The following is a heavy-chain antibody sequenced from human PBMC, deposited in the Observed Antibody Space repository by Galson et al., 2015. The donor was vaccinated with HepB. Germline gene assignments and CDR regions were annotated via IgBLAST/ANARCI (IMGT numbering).Heavy chain of an antibody. CDR1: GGSFSGHY. D-gene: IGHD2-2*01. CDR2: INHSGST. Sequence: SETLSLTCGVSGGSFSGHYWSWIRQPPGKGLEWTGEINHSGSTNYNPSLKSRLTISVDTSNRQFSLQFNSMTTADTAAYYCARARHCSTVRCSSYFDSGLDVWGQGTTVTVSS. CDR3: ARARHCSTVRCSSYFDSGLDV. V-gene: IGHV4-34*01. J-gene: IGHJ6*02.